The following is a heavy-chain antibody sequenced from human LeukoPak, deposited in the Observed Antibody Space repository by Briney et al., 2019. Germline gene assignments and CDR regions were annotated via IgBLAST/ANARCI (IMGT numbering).Heavy chain of an antibody. CDR2: ISGSAGGT. J-gene: IGHJ4*02. CDR3: ARGAVYHYGYLDY. CDR1: GITLSNYG. V-gene: IGHV3-23*01. D-gene: IGHD3-10*01. Sequence: GGSLRLSCAVSGITLSNYGMSWVRQAPGKGLEWVAGISGSAGGTIYAASVKGRFTISRDNSKNTLYLQMNSLRAEDTAVYYCARGAVYHYGYLDYWGQGTLVTVSS.